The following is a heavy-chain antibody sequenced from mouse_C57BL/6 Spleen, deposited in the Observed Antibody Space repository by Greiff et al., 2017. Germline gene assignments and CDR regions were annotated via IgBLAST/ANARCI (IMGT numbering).Heavy chain of an antibody. CDR3: ARITTLYYFDY. Sequence: QVQLKESGPGLVQPSQSLSITCTVSGFSLTSYGVHWVRQSPGKGLEWLGVIWSGGSTDCNAAFISRLSISKDNSKSQVFFKMNSLQADDTAIYYCARITTLYYFDYWGQGTTLTVSS. CDR2: IWSGGST. D-gene: IGHD1-1*01. CDR1: GFSLTSYG. V-gene: IGHV2-2*01. J-gene: IGHJ2*01.